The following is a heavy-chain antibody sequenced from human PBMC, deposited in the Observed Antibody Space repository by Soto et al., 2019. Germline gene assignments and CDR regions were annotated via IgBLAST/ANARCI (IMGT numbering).Heavy chain of an antibody. Sequence: GGSLRLSCAASGFTFRDYYMSWIRQAPGKGLEWVSYISSSGSTIYYADSVKGRFTISRDNAKNSLYLQMNSLRAEDTAVYYCARDETGYCSGGSCYSDAFDIWGQGTMVTVSS. CDR1: GFTFRDYY. V-gene: IGHV3-11*01. J-gene: IGHJ3*02. CDR3: ARDETGYCSGGSCYSDAFDI. CDR2: ISSSGSTI. D-gene: IGHD2-15*01.